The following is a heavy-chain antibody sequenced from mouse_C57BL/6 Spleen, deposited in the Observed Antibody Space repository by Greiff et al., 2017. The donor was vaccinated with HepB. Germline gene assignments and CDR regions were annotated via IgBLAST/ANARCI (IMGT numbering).Heavy chain of an antibody. V-gene: IGHV3-6*01. J-gene: IGHJ3*01. CDR2: ISYDGSN. CDR1: GYSITSGYY. Sequence: DVQLVESGPGLVKPSQSLSLTCSVTGYSITSGYYWNWIRQFPGNKLEWMGYISYDGSNNYNPSLKNRISITRDTSKNQFFLKLNSVTTEDTATYYCARDYYGSSLVFAYWGQGTLVTVSA. D-gene: IGHD1-1*01. CDR3: ARDYYGSSLVFAY.